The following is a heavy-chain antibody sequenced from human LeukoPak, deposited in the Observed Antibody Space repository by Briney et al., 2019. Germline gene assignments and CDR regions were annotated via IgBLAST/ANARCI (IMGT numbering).Heavy chain of an antibody. D-gene: IGHD4-17*01. CDR3: ARVLQSYGDYVRYYFDY. Sequence: ASVKVSCKASGYTFTSYGISWVRQAPGQGLEWMGWISAYNGNTNYAQKLQGRGTMTTDTSTSTAYMELRSLRSDDTAVYYCARVLQSYGDYVRYYFDYWGQGTLVTVSS. V-gene: IGHV1-18*01. J-gene: IGHJ4*02. CDR2: ISAYNGNT. CDR1: GYTFTSYG.